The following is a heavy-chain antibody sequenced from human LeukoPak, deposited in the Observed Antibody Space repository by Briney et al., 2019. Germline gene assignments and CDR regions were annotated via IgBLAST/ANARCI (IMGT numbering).Heavy chain of an antibody. CDR1: GGSISSYY. Sequence: PSETLSLTCTVSGGSISSYYWSWIRQPPGKGLEWIGYIYYSGSTNYNPSLKSRVTISVDTSKNQFSLKLSSVTAADTAVYYCARLFPPRYCSSTSCYFHYYMDVWGKGTTVTVSS. CDR3: ARLFPPRYCSSTSCYFHYYMDV. V-gene: IGHV4-59*12. J-gene: IGHJ6*03. CDR2: IYYSGST. D-gene: IGHD2-2*01.